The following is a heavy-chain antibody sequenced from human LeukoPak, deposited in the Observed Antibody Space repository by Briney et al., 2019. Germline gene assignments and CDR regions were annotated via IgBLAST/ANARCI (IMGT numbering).Heavy chain of an antibody. Sequence: SETLSLTCTVSGGSISSYYWSWIRQPPGKGLEWIGYIYYSGSTNYNPSLKSRVTISVDTSKNQFSLKLSSVTAADTAVYYCARMGYYYYYMDVRGKGTTVTISS. V-gene: IGHV4-59*01. CDR3: ARMGYYYYYMDV. CDR2: IYYSGST. J-gene: IGHJ6*03. CDR1: GGSISSYY.